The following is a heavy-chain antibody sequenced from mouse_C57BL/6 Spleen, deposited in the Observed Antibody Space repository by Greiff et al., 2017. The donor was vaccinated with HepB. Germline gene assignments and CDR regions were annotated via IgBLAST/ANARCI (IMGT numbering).Heavy chain of an antibody. J-gene: IGHJ3*01. Sequence: EVQLQQSGAELVKPGASVKLSCTASGFNIKDYYMHWVKQRTEQGLEWIGRIDPEDGETKYDPKFQGKATITADTSSNTAYLQLSSLTSEDAAVYYCAREGGPARGWFAYWGQGTLVTVSA. CDR2: IDPEDGET. CDR1: GFNIKDYY. V-gene: IGHV14-2*01. CDR3: AREGGPARGWFAY.